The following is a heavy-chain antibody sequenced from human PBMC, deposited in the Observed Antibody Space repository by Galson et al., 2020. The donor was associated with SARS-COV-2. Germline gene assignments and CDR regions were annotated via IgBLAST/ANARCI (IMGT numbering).Heavy chain of an antibody. J-gene: IGHJ2*01. Sequence: ASETLSLTCAVSGGSISSGGYSWSWIRQPLGKGLEWIGHFYHSGTSYNPSLKSRVTISVDRSKNQFSLNLSSVTAADTAVYYCARGLAIWYFDLWGRGTLVTVSS. CDR3: ARGLAIWYFDL. V-gene: IGHV4-30-2*01. D-gene: IGHD3-9*01. CDR2: FYHSGT. CDR1: GGSISSGGYS.